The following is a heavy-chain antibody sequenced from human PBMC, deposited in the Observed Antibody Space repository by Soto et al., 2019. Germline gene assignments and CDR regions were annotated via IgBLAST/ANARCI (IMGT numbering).Heavy chain of an antibody. J-gene: IGHJ6*04. Sequence: GGSLRLSCAASGFTFSSYSMNWVRQAPGKGLEWVSSISSSSSYIYYADSVKGRFTISRDNAKNSLYLQMNSLRAEDTAVYYCARGDRGYSLKRLSRMDVWGKGTTVTVSS. D-gene: IGHD5-12*01. CDR1: GFTFSSYS. CDR2: ISSSSSYI. CDR3: ARGDRGYSLKRLSRMDV. V-gene: IGHV3-21*01.